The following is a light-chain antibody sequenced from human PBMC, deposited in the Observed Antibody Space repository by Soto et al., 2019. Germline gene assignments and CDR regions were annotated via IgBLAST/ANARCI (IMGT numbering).Light chain of an antibody. CDR3: CSYTEVHPRLDV. J-gene: IGLJ1*01. V-gene: IGLV2-14*03. Sequence: QSALAQPASVSGSPGQAITISCTGSRCYIGTYNYVSWYQHHPDKVPKLIIYDGGSRPSGVSNRFSGSKIGSTASLDISGLQAEDEADYYCCSYTEVHPRLDVCGTGTKLTVL. CDR2: DGG. CDR1: RCYIGTYNY.